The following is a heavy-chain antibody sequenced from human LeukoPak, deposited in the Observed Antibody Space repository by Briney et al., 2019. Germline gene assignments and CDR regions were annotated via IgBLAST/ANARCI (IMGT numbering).Heavy chain of an antibody. V-gene: IGHV3-23*01. J-gene: IGHJ6*02. Sequence: GGSLRLSCAASGFTFSSYAMSWVRQAPGKGLEWVSAISGSGGSTYYADSVKGRFTISRDNSKNTLYLQMNSLRAEDTAVYYCAKDQTQYCSGGSCYPHPYYYYGMDVWGQGTTVTVSS. CDR1: GFTFSSYA. CDR3: AKDQTQYCSGGSCYPHPYYYYGMDV. CDR2: ISGSGGST. D-gene: IGHD2-15*01.